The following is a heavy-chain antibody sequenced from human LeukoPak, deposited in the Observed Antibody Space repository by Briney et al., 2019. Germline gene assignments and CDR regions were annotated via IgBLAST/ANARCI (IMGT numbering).Heavy chain of an antibody. CDR2: INHSGST. CDR1: GGSFSGYY. D-gene: IGHD6-13*01. Sequence: SETLSLTCAVYGGSFSGYYWSWIRQPPGKGLEGIGEINHSGSTNYNPSLKSRVTISVDTSKNQFSLKLSSVTAADTAVYYCARGLEGGTPSSTEYYFDYWGQGTLVTVSS. J-gene: IGHJ4*02. V-gene: IGHV4-34*01. CDR3: ARGLEGGTPSSTEYYFDY.